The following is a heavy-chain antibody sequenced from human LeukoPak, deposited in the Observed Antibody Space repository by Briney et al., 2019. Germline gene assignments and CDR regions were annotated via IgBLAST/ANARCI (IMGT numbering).Heavy chain of an antibody. Sequence: PGGSLRLSCAASGFTFSSYSMNWVRQAPGKGLEWVSSISSSSYIYYADSVKGRFTISRDSAKSSLYLQMNSLRAEDTAVYYCARDSLQYYDFWSALGPQNWFDPWGQGTLVTVSS. D-gene: IGHD3-3*01. J-gene: IGHJ5*02. CDR3: ARDSLQYYDFWSALGPQNWFDP. CDR1: GFTFSSYS. CDR2: ISSSSYI. V-gene: IGHV3-21*01.